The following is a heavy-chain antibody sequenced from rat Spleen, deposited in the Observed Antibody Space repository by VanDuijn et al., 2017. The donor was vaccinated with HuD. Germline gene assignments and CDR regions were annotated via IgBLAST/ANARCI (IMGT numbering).Heavy chain of an antibody. Sequence: EVQLVESGGGLVLPGRSLKLSCAASGFTFSDYYMTWVRQAPKKGLEWVASISYEGSSTYYGDSVKGRFTISRDNAKSTLYLQMDSLRSEDTATYYCARQQLDVMDAWGQGASVTVSS. CDR3: ARQQLDVMDA. V-gene: IGHV5-22*01. J-gene: IGHJ4*01. D-gene: IGHD1-2*01. CDR1: GFTFSDYY. CDR2: ISYEGSST.